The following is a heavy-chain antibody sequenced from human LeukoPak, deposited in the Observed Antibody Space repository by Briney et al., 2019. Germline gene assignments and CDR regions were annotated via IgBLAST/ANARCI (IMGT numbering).Heavy chain of an antibody. J-gene: IGHJ5*02. D-gene: IGHD3-9*01. CDR2: IYYSGST. CDR1: GGSLSSYY. V-gene: IGHV4-59*01. Sequence: SETLSLTCTVSGGSLSSYYWSWIRQPPGKGLEWIGYIYYSGSTNYNPSLKSRVTISVDTSKNQSSLKLSSVTAADTAVYYCARGQGYFDWFHCFDPWGQGTLVTVSS. CDR3: ARGQGYFDWFHCFDP.